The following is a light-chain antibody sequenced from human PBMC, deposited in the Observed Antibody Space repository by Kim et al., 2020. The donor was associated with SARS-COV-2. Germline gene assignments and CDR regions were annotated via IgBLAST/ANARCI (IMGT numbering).Light chain of an antibody. Sequence: LPPGERATLSCRASQSVSSSYLAWYQQKPGQAPRLLIYGASSRATGIPDRFSGSGSGTDFTLTISRLEPEDFAVYYCQQYGSSPLSFGQGTKLEIK. V-gene: IGKV3-20*01. J-gene: IGKJ2*03. CDR1: QSVSSSY. CDR3: QQYGSSPLS. CDR2: GAS.